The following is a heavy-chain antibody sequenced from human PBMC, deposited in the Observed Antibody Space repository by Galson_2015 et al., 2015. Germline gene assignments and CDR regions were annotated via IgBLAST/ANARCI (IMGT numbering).Heavy chain of an antibody. Sequence: SVKVSCKASGGTFSSYAISWVRQAPGQGLEWMGGIIPIFGTANYAQKFQGRVTITADESTSTAYMELSSLRSEDTAVYYCARDQKKILTGYCFDYWGQGTLVTVSS. V-gene: IGHV1-69*13. D-gene: IGHD3-9*01. CDR2: IIPIFGTA. CDR3: ARDQKKILTGYCFDY. CDR1: GGTFSSYA. J-gene: IGHJ4*02.